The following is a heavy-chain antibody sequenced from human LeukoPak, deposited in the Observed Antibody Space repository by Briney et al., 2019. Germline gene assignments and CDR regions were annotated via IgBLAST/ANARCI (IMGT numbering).Heavy chain of an antibody. D-gene: IGHD1-7*01. CDR1: GFIFYNYA. V-gene: IGHV3-23*01. J-gene: IGHJ4*02. CDR2: ISGSGGST. Sequence: PGGSLRLSCATSGFIFYNYAMNWVRQGPGKGLEWVSGISGSGGSTYYAVSVRGRFTISRDNSKNTLYLQINSLRAEDTAVYYCARVDRRELGPYYFDYRGQGTLVTVSS. CDR3: ARVDRRELGPYYFDY.